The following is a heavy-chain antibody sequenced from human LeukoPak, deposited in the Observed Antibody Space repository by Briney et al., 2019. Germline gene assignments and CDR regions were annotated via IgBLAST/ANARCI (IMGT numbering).Heavy chain of an antibody. CDR3: ARDAPGNTALDY. CDR1: GFTFDDYA. D-gene: IGHD5-18*01. J-gene: IGHJ4*02. CDR2: INSDGSST. V-gene: IGHV3-74*01. Sequence: QTGGSLRLSCAASGFTFDDYAMHWVRQPPGKGLVWVSRINSDGSSTSYADSVKGRFTISRDNAKNTLYLQMNSLRVEDTALYYCARDAPGNTALDYWGQGSLVTVSS.